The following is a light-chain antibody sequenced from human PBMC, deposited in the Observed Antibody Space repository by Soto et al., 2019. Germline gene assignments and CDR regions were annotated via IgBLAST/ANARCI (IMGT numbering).Light chain of an antibody. Sequence: QSVLTQPAFVSGSPGQSITISCTGTSSDVGGYNYVSWYQHPPGKAPKLMISEVSNRPSGVSNRFSGSKSGNTASLTISGLQAEDEADYYCSSYTSTSTRVFGTGNKVTVL. CDR1: SSDVGGYNY. CDR3: SSYTSTSTRV. J-gene: IGLJ1*01. CDR2: EVS. V-gene: IGLV2-14*01.